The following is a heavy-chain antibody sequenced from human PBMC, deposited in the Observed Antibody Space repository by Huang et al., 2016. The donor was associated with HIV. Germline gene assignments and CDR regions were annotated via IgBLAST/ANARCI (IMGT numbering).Heavy chain of an antibody. CDR3: ARHFSYYDSSGYTPWDAFDI. J-gene: IGHJ3*02. CDR1: GGSITSSSYD. Sequence: QLQLQGSGPGLVKPSETLSLTCTVSGGSITSSSYDWGWIRQPPGKGLEWVGSIYDSGSTDYNPSLKRRVTVSVDTSKNQFSLKLSSVTAADTAVYYCARHFSYYDSSGYTPWDAFDIWGQGTMVTVSS. CDR2: IYDSGST. D-gene: IGHD3-22*01. V-gene: IGHV4-39*01.